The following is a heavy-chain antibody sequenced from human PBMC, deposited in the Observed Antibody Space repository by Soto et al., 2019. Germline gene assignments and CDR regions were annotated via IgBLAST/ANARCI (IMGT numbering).Heavy chain of an antibody. V-gene: IGHV1-69*02. Sequence: QVQLVQSGAEVKKPGSSVKVSCKASGGTFSSYTITWVRQAPGQGLQWLGRIIPILGITNYAQKFQGRVTITADXSXSXPYMELSSLRSEDTAVYYCARVTTVTTAYYYYGMDVWGQGTTVTVSS. CDR3: ARVTTVTTAYYYYGMDV. CDR2: IIPILGIT. D-gene: IGHD4-17*01. CDR1: GGTFSSYT. J-gene: IGHJ6*02.